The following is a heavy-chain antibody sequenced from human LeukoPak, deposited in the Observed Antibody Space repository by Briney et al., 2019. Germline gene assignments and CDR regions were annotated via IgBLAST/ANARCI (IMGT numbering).Heavy chain of an antibody. D-gene: IGHD3-16*01. CDR1: GFTFSKYA. CDR3: ARDQGAWGYGYNFDY. J-gene: IGHJ4*02. V-gene: IGHV3-23*01. Sequence: GGSLRLSCAASGFTFSKYAMSWVRQAPGKGLEWVSTVNDRGTGTYYADSVKGRFTISRDNSKNTLHLQMISLRAEDTAVYYCARDQGAWGYGYNFDYWGQGTLVTVSS. CDR2: VNDRGTGT.